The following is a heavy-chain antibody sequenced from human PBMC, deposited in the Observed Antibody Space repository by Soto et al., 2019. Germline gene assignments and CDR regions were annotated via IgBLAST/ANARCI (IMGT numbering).Heavy chain of an antibody. CDR2: INGDGSST. J-gene: IGHJ2*01. CDR3: GSLGGTSRLWYFDL. Sequence: EVQLVESGGGLVQPGGSLRLSCAASGFTFSRYWMYWVRQAPGKGLVWVSRINGDGSSTTYADSVKGRFTISRDNANNALHLQMNSLRAEDTGLYYCGSLGGTSRLWYFDLWGRGTLVTVSS. V-gene: IGHV3-74*01. D-gene: IGHD1-26*01. CDR1: GFTFSRYW.